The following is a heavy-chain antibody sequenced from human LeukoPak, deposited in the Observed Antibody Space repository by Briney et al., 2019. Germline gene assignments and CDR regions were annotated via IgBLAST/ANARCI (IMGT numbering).Heavy chain of an antibody. CDR3: TRVNYFDSSGYSLDAFDI. J-gene: IGHJ3*02. CDR1: GFTFSDHY. V-gene: IGHV3-72*01. D-gene: IGHD3-22*01. Sequence: PGGSLRLSCAASGFTFSDHYMDWVRQAPGKGLEWVGRIRNKANSYSTEYAASVKGRFTISRDDSENSVYLQMNSLQTEDTAVYSCTRVNYFDSSGYSLDAFDIWGQGTMASVS. CDR2: IRNKANSYST.